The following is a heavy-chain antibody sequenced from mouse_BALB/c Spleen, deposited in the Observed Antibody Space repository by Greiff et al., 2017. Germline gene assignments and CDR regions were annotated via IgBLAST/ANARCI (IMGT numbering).Heavy chain of an antibody. V-gene: IGHV1-54*01. CDR3: ARSSTMITTAGFAY. Sequence: QVQLQQSGAELVRPGTSVKVSCKASGYAFTNYLIEWVKQRPGQGLEWIGVINPGSGGTNYNEKFKGKATLTADKSSSTAYMQLSSLTSDDSAVYFCARSSTMITTAGFAYWGQGTLVTVSA. CDR2: INPGSGGT. D-gene: IGHD2-4*01. J-gene: IGHJ3*01. CDR1: GYAFTNYL.